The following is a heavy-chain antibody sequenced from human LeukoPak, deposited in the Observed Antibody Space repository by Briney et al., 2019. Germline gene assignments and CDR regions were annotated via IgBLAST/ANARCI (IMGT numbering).Heavy chain of an antibody. V-gene: IGHV3-23*01. J-gene: IGHJ4*02. D-gene: IGHD3-22*01. Sequence: PGGSLRLSCAASGFTSSSYAMSWVRQAPGKGLEWVSAIGGSGGSTYYADSVKGRFTISRDNSKNTLYLQMNSLRAEDTAVYYCAKDEGPGYYDSSGYWNYWGQGTLVTVSS. CDR3: AKDEGPGYYDSSGYWNY. CDR1: GFTSSSYA. CDR2: IGGSGGST.